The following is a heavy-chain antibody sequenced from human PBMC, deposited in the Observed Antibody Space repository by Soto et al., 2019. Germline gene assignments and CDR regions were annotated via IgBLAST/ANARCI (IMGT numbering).Heavy chain of an antibody. CDR1: GGSISSSSYY. J-gene: IGHJ4*02. CDR3: ARLPGDYYDSSGYLVDY. Sequence: SETLSLTCTVSGGSISSSSYYWGWIRQPPGEGLEWIGSIYYSGSTYYNPSLKSRVTISVDTSKNQFSLKLSSVTAADTAVYYCARLPGDYYDSSGYLVDYWGQGTLVTVSS. CDR2: IYYSGST. D-gene: IGHD3-22*01. V-gene: IGHV4-39*01.